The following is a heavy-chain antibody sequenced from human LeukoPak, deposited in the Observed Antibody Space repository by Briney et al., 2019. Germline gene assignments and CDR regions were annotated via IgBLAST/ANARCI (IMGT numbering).Heavy chain of an antibody. V-gene: IGHV4-38-2*01. CDR2: IYHSGNT. D-gene: IGHD4-17*01. CDR1: GLTVSRNY. Sequence: GSLRLSCAASGLTVSRNYMSWIRQPPGKGLEWIGSIYHSGNTYYNPSLKSRVTISVDTSKNQFSLKLNSVTAADTAVYYCARAGYGDSDFDYWGQGTLVTVSS. CDR3: ARAGYGDSDFDY. J-gene: IGHJ4*02.